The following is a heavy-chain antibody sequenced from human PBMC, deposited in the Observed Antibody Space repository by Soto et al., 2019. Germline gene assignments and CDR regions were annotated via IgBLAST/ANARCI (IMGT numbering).Heavy chain of an antibody. Sequence: QVQLVESGGGVVQPGRSLRLSCAASGFAFHRYGIHWVRQAPGKGLEWVADIWCDGTTKYYADSVKGRFTVSRDDSENTVYLQMDSLRAGDTAVYYCARDGSGGDWRFFDYWGQGTLVTVSS. D-gene: IGHD3-10*01. CDR2: IWCDGTTK. V-gene: IGHV3-33*01. CDR3: ARDGSGGDWRFFDY. CDR1: GFAFHRYG. J-gene: IGHJ4*02.